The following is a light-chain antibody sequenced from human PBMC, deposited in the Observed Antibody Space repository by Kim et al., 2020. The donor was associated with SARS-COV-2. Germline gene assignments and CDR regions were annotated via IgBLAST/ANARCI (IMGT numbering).Light chain of an antibody. CDR1: SLSKSY. J-gene: IGLJ2*01. CDR2: GKN. V-gene: IGLV3-19*01. Sequence: SSELTQDPAVSVALGQTVKITCQGDSLSKSYASWYQQKPGQAPQLVVYGKNSRPSGITDRFSGSSSGNTASLTITGAPAEDEAEYYCNSRVSGAKQYVFGPGTKLTVL. CDR3: NSRVSGAKQYV.